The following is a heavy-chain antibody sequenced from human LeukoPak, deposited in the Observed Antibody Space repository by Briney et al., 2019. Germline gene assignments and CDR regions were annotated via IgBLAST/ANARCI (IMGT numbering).Heavy chain of an antibody. CDR3: ARIRGFGADYYYYMDV. V-gene: IGHV4-4*02. J-gene: IGHJ6*03. D-gene: IGHD3-10*01. Sequence: SETLSLTCTASGDSISSRNWWSWVRQPPGKGLEWIGEIHHSGSTNYNPSLKSRVTMSVDKSKNQFSLNLSSVTAADTAVYYCARIRGFGADYYYYMDVWGKGTTVTVSS. CDR1: GDSISSRNW. CDR2: IHHSGST.